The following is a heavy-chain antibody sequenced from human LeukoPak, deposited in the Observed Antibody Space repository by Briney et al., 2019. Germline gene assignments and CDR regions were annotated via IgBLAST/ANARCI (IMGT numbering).Heavy chain of an antibody. CDR1: GFTFSNYY. J-gene: IGHJ3*02. Sequence: GGSLRLSCAASGFTFSNYYMNWVRQAPGKGLEWVATIRQDGGEKFYLDSVRGRFTISRDNAKNSLYLHMNSLRSEDTADYYCARYYDGDSYYDAFDIWGQGTMVTVAS. V-gene: IGHV3-7*01. CDR2: IRQDGGEK. D-gene: IGHD3-22*01. CDR3: ARYYDGDSYYDAFDI.